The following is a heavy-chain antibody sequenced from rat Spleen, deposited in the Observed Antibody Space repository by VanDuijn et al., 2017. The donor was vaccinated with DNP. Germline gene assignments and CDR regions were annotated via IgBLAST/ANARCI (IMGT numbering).Heavy chain of an antibody. V-gene: IGHV5-25*01. CDR2: ISPGGST. J-gene: IGHJ3*01. D-gene: IGHD1-1*01. CDR3: ARPMDYYSGGFAY. CDR1: GFTFYNYY. Sequence: EVQLVESGGGLVQPGRSMKLSCAASGFTFYNYYMAWVRQAPTKGLEWVAAISPGGSTYYGDSVKGRFTISRDNAKSILYLQMNSLRSEDMATYYCARPMDYYSGGFAYWGQGTLVTVSS.